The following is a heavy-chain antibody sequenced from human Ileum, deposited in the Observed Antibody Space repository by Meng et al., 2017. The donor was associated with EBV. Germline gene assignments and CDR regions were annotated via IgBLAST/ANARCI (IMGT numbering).Heavy chain of an antibody. CDR2: IRTKAENYAT. V-gene: IGHV3-73*02. Sequence: EVLLVESGGGWVQPGGSLKRYCEVSGFTFSGSAMHWVRQAAGKGLEWVGRIRTKAENYATLYGASVKGRFTISRDDSNNSTYLQMNSLKTEDTAVYYCWGDLHYGLYWGQGTLVTASS. J-gene: IGHJ4*02. CDR3: WGDLHYGLY. CDR1: GFTFSGSA. D-gene: IGHD3-10*01.